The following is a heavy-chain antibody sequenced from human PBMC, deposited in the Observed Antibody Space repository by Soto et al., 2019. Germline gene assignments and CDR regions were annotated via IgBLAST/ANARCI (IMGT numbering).Heavy chain of an antibody. D-gene: IGHD2-15*01. J-gene: IGHJ4*02. CDR2: VGGSGDST. V-gene: IGHV3-23*01. CDR3: AKGPLRYLSGRSCYPPHYFDY. CDR1: GFTFSNYA. Sequence: EVQLLDSGGGLVQPGGSLRLSCAASGFTFSNYAMSWVRQAPGKGLEWVSGVGGSGDSTYYADSVKGRFTISRDNSKDTLYLEMKRLRGEDTGVLYCAKGPLRYLSGRSCYPPHYFDYWGQGTLVTVSS.